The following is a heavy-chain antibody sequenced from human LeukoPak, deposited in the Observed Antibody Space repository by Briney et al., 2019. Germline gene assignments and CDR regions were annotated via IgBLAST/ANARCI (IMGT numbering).Heavy chain of an antibody. CDR1: GYTFTTFG. D-gene: IGHD5-18*01. J-gene: IGHJ4*02. CDR3: ARDEGRAYSYGYVDY. CDR2: ISPYNGNT. Sequence: ASVKVSCKTSGYTFTTFGINWVRQAPGQGLEWMGWISPYNGNTNYPQKLQGRVTMTTDTSTNTAYMELRSLRSDDTAVYYCARDEGRAYSYGYVDYWGQGTLVTVS. V-gene: IGHV1-18*01.